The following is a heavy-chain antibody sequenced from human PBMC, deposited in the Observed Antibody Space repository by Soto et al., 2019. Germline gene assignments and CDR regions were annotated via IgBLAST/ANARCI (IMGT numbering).Heavy chain of an antibody. CDR1: GFTFSNAW. CDR2: IKSKTDGGTT. Sequence: EVQLVESGGGLVKPGGSLRLSCAASGFTFSNAWMNWVRQAPGKGLEWLGRIKSKTDGGTTDYAAPVKGRFTFSRDDSKNTLYLQMNSLKTEDTAVYYCTTDPQLYGDYDYYYYYGMDVWGQGTTVTVSS. V-gene: IGHV3-15*07. D-gene: IGHD4-17*01. CDR3: TTDPQLYGDYDYYYYYGMDV. J-gene: IGHJ6*02.